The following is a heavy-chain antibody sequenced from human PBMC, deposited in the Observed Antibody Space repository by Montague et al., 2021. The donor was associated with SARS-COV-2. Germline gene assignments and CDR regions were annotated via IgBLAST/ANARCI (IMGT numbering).Heavy chain of an antibody. Sequence: SETLSLTCTVSGGSISSSSYYWGWIRQPPGKGLEWIGSIYYSGSTYYNPSLKSRVTISVDTSKNQFSLKLSSVTAADTAVYYCFLYSSSSRWFDPWGQGT. CDR3: FLYSSSSRWFDP. D-gene: IGHD6-13*01. J-gene: IGHJ5*02. V-gene: IGHV4-39*01. CDR2: IYYSGST. CDR1: GGSISSSSYY.